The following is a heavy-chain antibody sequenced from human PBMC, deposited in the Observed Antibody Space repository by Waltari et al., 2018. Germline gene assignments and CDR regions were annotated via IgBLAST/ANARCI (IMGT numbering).Heavy chain of an antibody. Sequence: EVQLVESGGGLVQPGGSLRLSCAASGFTFSSYAMSWVRQAPGKGVEWVSAIRGSGGSTYYADSVKGRFTISRDNSKNTLYLQMNSLRAEDTAVYYCAKARGSSWYYFDYWGQGTLVTVSS. CDR2: IRGSGGST. D-gene: IGHD6-13*01. J-gene: IGHJ4*02. CDR3: AKARGSSWYYFDY. V-gene: IGHV3-23*04. CDR1: GFTFSSYA.